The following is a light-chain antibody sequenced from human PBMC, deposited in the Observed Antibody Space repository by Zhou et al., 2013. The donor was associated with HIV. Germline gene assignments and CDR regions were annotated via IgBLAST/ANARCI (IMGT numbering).Light chain of an antibody. J-gene: IGKJ4*01. CDR3: MQALQTPLT. CDR2: LGS. CDR1: QSLLHSNGYKY. Sequence: DIVMTQSPLSLSVTPGASASISCRSSQSLLHSNGYKYLDWYLQKPGQSPQLLIYLGSYRASGVPDRFSGSGSGTTFTLEISRVEADDVGVYYCMQALQTPLTFGGGTKVE. V-gene: IGKV2-28*01.